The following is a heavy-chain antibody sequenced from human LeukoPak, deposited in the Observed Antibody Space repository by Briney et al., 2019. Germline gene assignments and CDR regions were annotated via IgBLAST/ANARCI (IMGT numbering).Heavy chain of an antibody. J-gene: IGHJ4*02. D-gene: IGHD6-6*01. Sequence: GGSLTLSCVASGFAFDDYAMSWVRQAPGKGLEWVSAIESVTYYADSVKGRFTISRDKSKNTLYLQMNSLRAEDTALYYCAKDLSSSSGFDYWGQGTLVTVSS. CDR3: AKDLSSSSGFDY. CDR1: GFAFDDYA. CDR2: IESVT. V-gene: IGHV3-23*01.